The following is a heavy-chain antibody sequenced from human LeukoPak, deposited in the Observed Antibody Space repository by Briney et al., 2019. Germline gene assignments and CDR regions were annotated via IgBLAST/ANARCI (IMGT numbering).Heavy chain of an antibody. CDR2: INPNSGGT. D-gene: IGHD1-26*01. Sequence: GASVTVSCTPSGYTFTGYYMHWVRQAPGQGLEWMGWINPNSGGTNYAQKFQGRVTMTRDTSISTAYMELSRLRSDDTAVYYCARDPNSGATGGYWGQGTLVTVSS. CDR3: ARDPNSGATGGY. V-gene: IGHV1-2*02. CDR1: GYTFTGYY. J-gene: IGHJ4*02.